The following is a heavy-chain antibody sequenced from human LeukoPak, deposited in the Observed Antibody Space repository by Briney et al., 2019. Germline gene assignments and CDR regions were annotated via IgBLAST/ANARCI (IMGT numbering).Heavy chain of an antibody. J-gene: IGHJ4*02. D-gene: IGHD1-20*01. CDR1: GFTFSSYA. CDR3: AREEGITGPYFDY. Sequence: GGSLRLSCAASGFTFSSYAMHWVRQAPGKGLEWVAVISYDGSNKYYADSVKGRFTISRDNSKNTLYLQMNSLRAEDTAVYYCAREEGITGPYFDYWGQGTLVTVSS. V-gene: IGHV3-30-3*01. CDR2: ISYDGSNK.